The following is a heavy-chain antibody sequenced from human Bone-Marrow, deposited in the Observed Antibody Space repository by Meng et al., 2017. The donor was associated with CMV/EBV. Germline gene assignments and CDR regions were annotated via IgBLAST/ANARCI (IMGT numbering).Heavy chain of an antibody. J-gene: IGHJ6*02. Sequence: GGSLRLSCAASGFTFGYYSMNWVRQAPGKGLEWVSSIGSISDYMYYADSVKGRFTISRDNAKNSLVLQMNSLRAEDTAVYYCARDDPVYSSSSNYYYYGMDVWGQGTTVTVSS. CDR3: ARDDPVYSSSSNYYYYGMDV. CDR2: IGSISDYM. V-gene: IGHV3-21*06. D-gene: IGHD6-6*01. CDR1: GFTFGYYS.